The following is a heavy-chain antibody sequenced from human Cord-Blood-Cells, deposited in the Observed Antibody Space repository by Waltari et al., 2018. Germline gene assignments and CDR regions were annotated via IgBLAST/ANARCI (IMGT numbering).Heavy chain of an antibody. CDR3: ARGGNSSSWNTFDY. CDR2: INHSGST. J-gene: IGHJ4*02. D-gene: IGHD6-13*01. CDR1: GGSFSGYY. Sequence: QVQLQQWGAGLLKPSETLSLTCAVYGGSFSGYYWSWIRQPPGKGLEWIGEINHSGSTNDNPSLKSRVTISVDTSKNQFSLKLSSVTAADTAVYYCARGGNSSSWNTFDYWGQGTLVTVSS. V-gene: IGHV4-34*01.